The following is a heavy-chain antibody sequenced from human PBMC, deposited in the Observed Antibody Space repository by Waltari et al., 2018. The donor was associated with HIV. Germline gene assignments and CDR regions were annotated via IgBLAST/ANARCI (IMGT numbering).Heavy chain of an antibody. CDR2: INHSGST. CDR1: GGSFSGYY. V-gene: IGHV4-34*01. J-gene: IGHJ4*02. Sequence: QVQLQQWGTGLLKPSETLSLTCAVYGGSFSGYYWSWIRQPPGKGLEWIGEINHSGSTNYNPSLKSRVTISVDTSKNQFSLKLSSVTAADTAVYYCARGIAAAGTLDYWGQGTLVTVSS. D-gene: IGHD6-13*01. CDR3: ARGIAAAGTLDY.